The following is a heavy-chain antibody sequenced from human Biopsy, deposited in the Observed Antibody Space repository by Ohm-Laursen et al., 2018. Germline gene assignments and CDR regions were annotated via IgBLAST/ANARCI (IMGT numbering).Heavy chain of an antibody. V-gene: IGHV4-4*07. Sequence: TLSLTCTVSSGSISSYSWSWIRQPAGKGLEWIGQIYTSGITNYNPSLKSRVTMSVDTSKNKFSLRVSSVTAADTAVYYCARDRDRRGWFDPWGQGTLVTVSS. J-gene: IGHJ5*02. CDR1: SGSISSYS. CDR2: IYTSGIT. CDR3: ARDRDRRGWFDP. D-gene: IGHD1-14*01.